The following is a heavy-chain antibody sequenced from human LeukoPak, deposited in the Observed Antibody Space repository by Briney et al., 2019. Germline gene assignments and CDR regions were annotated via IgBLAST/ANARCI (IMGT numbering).Heavy chain of an antibody. Sequence: PGGFLRLSCAASGLTFSSYSMNWVRQAPGKGLEWVSSISSSSSYIYYADSVKGRFTISRDNAKNSLYLQMNSLRAEDTAVYYCARVPARIAAAVINWFDPWGQGTLVTVSS. CDR3: ARVPARIAAAVINWFDP. J-gene: IGHJ5*02. CDR1: GLTFSSYS. CDR2: ISSSSSYI. D-gene: IGHD6-13*01. V-gene: IGHV3-21*01.